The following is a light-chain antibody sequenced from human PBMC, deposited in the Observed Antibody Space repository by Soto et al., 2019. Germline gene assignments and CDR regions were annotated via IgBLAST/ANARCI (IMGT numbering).Light chain of an antibody. V-gene: IGLV2-14*01. CDR1: NSDIGAFNY. Sequence: QSVLTQPASVSGSPGQSITISCSGTNSDIGAFNYVSWYQQHPHKAPKLILYEVNKRPSGVSNRFSGSKSGITASLTISGAQAEDEADYYCSSYPDISTVIFGGGTKLTV. CDR2: EVN. CDR3: SSYPDISTVI. J-gene: IGLJ2*01.